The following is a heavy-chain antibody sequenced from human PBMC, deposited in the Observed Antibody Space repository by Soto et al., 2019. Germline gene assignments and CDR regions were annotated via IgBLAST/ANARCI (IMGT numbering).Heavy chain of an antibody. V-gene: IGHV3-23*01. J-gene: IGHJ4*02. CDR2: ITGSGGTT. Sequence: EVQLLESGGGLVQPGGSLRLSCAASGFTFSNYVMSWVRQAPGKGLEWVSGITGSGGTTSYADSVKGRFTISRDNSKSTLYLQMNSLRAEDTAVYYCAGRNIGGIHYAGSGYYRPGYWGQGTLVTVSS. CDR1: GFTFSNYV. CDR3: AGRNIGGIHYAGSGYYRPGY. D-gene: IGHD3-22*01.